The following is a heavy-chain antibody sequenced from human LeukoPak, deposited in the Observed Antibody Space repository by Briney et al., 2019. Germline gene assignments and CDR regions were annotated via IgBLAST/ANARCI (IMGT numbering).Heavy chain of an antibody. V-gene: IGHV5-51*01. J-gene: IGHJ6*03. CDR1: GYSFANYW. CDR3: ARKGYESYDYMDV. Sequence: GESLKISCKGFGYSFANYWIGWVRQMPGKGLEWMGIIYPGDSDVRYSPSFQGQVTISADKSISTAYLQWSSLRASDTATYYCARKGYESYDYMDVWGKGTTVTVSS. CDR2: IYPGDSDV. D-gene: IGHD2-2*01.